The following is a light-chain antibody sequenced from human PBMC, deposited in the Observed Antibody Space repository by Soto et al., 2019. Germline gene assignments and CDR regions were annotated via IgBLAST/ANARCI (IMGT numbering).Light chain of an antibody. J-gene: IGKJ5*01. CDR2: DAS. CDR1: QSVSSY. Sequence: EIVLTQSPATLSLSPGERATLSCRASQSVSSYLAWYQQKPGQAPRLLIYDASNRATGIPARFSGSGSGTDFTLTISSLEPEDFAVYYCQQRSNWPPVFGQGTRRENK. CDR3: QQRSNWPPV. V-gene: IGKV3-11*01.